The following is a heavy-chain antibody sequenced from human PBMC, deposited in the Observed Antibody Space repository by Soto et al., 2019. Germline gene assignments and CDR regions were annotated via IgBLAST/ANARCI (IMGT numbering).Heavy chain of an antibody. D-gene: IGHD3-22*01. Sequence: PSETLPLTCAVSGYSISSGYYWAWPRQPPGKGLEWIGSISHGGGTYYNPSLNSRVTLSIDMANNHGALILNSVTAADTAVYYGTRVGPWVPYYYDRSPYTFENRFDPWGQGTLVTVS. V-gene: IGHV4-38-2*01. CDR3: TRVGPWVPYYYDRSPYTFENRFDP. CDR2: ISHGGGT. CDR1: GYSISSGYY. J-gene: IGHJ5*02.